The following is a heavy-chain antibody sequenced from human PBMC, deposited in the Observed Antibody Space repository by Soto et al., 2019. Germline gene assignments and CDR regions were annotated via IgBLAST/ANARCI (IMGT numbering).Heavy chain of an antibody. Sequence: EVELVESGGALVQPGGSLRVTCAASGFTFSSHWMNWVRQAPGKGLEWVAIIKGDGSEKHYVGSVEGRFTISRDNAKNSLHLQMSSLRAEDTAVYYCARGLGHVIESWGQGTMVTVSS. D-gene: IGHD3-10*01. J-gene: IGHJ4*02. CDR1: GFTFSSHW. CDR2: IKGDGSEK. V-gene: IGHV3-7*05. CDR3: ARGLGHVIES.